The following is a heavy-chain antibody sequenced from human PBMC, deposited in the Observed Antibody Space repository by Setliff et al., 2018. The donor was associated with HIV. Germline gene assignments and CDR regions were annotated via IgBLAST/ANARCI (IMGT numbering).Heavy chain of an antibody. D-gene: IGHD2-8*01. CDR1: GYTFTSFD. Sequence: ASVKVSCKTSGYTFTSFDLNWVRQATGQGLEWMGWMNPDSGNTSYAQKFQGRVTMTRKTSTSTAFMELISLRSEDTAVYYCARAPRGVGRSSYFDYWGQGAPVTVSS. CDR2: MNPDSGNT. J-gene: IGHJ4*02. CDR3: ARAPRGVGRSSYFDY. V-gene: IGHV1-8*02.